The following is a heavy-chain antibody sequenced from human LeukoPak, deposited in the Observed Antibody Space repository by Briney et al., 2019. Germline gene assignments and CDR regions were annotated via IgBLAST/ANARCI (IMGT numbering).Heavy chain of an antibody. Sequence: GEPLKISCKASGYSLTSYWIGWARQMPGKGLEWMGIIYPGDSDTRYSPSFPSQVTISADKSISTAYLQWSSLKASDTAMYYCARREWELRAFDIWGQGTMVTVSS. CDR2: IYPGDSDT. D-gene: IGHD1-26*01. J-gene: IGHJ3*02. CDR3: ARREWELRAFDI. CDR1: GYSLTSYW. V-gene: IGHV5-51*01.